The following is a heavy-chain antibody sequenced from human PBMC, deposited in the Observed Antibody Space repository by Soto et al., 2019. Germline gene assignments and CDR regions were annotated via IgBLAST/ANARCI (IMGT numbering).Heavy chain of an antibody. J-gene: IGHJ4*02. D-gene: IGHD3-3*01. CDR1: GGTFSSYA. Sequence: ASVKVSCKASGGTFSSYAISWVRQAPGQGLEWMGGIIPIFGTANYAQKFQGRVTITADESTSTAYMELSSLRSEDTAVYYCARAITIFGVVYDYWGQGTLVTVSS. CDR3: ARAITIFGVVYDY. CDR2: IIPIFGTA. V-gene: IGHV1-69*13.